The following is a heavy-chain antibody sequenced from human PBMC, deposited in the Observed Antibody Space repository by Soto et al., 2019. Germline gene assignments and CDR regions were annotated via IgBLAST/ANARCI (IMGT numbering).Heavy chain of an antibody. CDR2: IYYSGST. CDR1: GGSISSSNYY. V-gene: IGHV4-39*01. Sequence: SETLSLTCTVSGGSISSSNYYWGWIRQPPGKGLEWIGNIYYSGSTYYNPSLKSRVTISVDTPNNQFSLKLSSVTAADTAVYYCARWSESGLPRHAYWGQGTLVTVSS. J-gene: IGHJ4*02. CDR3: ARWSESGLPRHAY. D-gene: IGHD6-25*01.